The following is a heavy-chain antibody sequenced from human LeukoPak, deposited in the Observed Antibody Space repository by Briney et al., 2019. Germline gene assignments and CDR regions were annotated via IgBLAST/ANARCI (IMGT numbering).Heavy chain of an antibody. Sequence: GESLRISCKGSGYFFTSYWIAWVRQMPGKGLEWMGIIYPGDSDTRYSPSFQGQVTMSADKSISTAYLQWSSLKAADTAMYYCARSYGSGSYGGAFDIWGQGTMVTVSS. J-gene: IGHJ3*02. CDR1: GYFFTSYW. CDR2: IYPGDSDT. V-gene: IGHV5-51*01. D-gene: IGHD3-10*01. CDR3: ARSYGSGSYGGAFDI.